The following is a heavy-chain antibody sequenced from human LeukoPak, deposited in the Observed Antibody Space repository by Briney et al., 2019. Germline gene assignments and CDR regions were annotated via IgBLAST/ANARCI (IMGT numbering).Heavy chain of an antibody. Sequence: GGSLRLSCAASGFTVSSNYMSWVRQAPGKWLEWVSVIYSGGSTYYADSVKGRFTISRDNSKNTLYLQMNSLRAEDTAVYYCARDAADWLRPSFVDTWGQGTLVTVSS. CDR3: ARDAADWLRPSFVDT. V-gene: IGHV3-66*01. CDR2: IYSGGST. CDR1: GFTVSSNY. J-gene: IGHJ5*02. D-gene: IGHD3-9*01.